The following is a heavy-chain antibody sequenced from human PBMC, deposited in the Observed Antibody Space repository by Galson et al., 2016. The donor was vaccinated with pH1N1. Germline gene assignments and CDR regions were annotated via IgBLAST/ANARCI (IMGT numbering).Heavy chain of an antibody. J-gene: IGHJ3*01. V-gene: IGHV2-5*02. CDR3: AHREVMITNAFDF. D-gene: IGHD3-16*01. CDR2: IYWDDDK. CDR1: GFSVSSSGMG. Sequence: PALVKPTQTLTLTCTFSGFSVSSSGMGVGWIRQPPGKALEWLALIYWDDDKRYSPSLKSRLPIPKDTSKTQVVLTLTNMDPVDTATYYCAHREVMITNAFDFWGQGTMVTVSS.